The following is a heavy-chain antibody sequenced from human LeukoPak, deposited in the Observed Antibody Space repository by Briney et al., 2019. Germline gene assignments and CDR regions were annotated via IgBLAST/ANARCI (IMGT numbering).Heavy chain of an antibody. J-gene: IGHJ4*02. CDR2: IYSGGST. D-gene: IGHD6-19*01. V-gene: IGHV3-66*01. CDR1: GFXVSSNY. Sequence: GGSLRLSCGASGFXVSSNYMSWVRQAPGKGLEWVSVIYSGGSTYYADSVKGRFTISRDNSKNTLYLQMNSLRAEDTAVYYCARDRDSSDWSFDYWGQGTLVTVSS. CDR3: ARDRDSSDWSFDY.